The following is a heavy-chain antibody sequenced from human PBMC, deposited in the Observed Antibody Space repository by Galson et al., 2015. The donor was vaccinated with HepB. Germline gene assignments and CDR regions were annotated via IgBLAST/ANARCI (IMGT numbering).Heavy chain of an antibody. Sequence: SLRLSCAASGFTVSSNYMSWVRQAPGKGLEWVSVIYSGGSTYYADSVKGRFTISRDNSKNTLYLQMNSLRAEDPAVYYCAGAGGAYYDYIWGSYRLDYWGQGTLVTVSS. CDR3: AGAGGAYYDYIWGSYRLDY. CDR1: GFTVSSNY. J-gene: IGHJ4*02. CDR2: IYSGGST. V-gene: IGHV3-53*01. D-gene: IGHD3-16*02.